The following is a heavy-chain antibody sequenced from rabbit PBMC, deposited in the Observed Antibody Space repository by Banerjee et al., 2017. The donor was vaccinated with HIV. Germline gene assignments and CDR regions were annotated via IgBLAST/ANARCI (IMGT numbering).Heavy chain of an antibody. D-gene: IGHD6-1*01. V-gene: IGHV1S45*01. CDR2: IYAGSSGST. Sequence: QEQLEESGGDLVKPEGSLTLTCTASGFSFSSSYWICWVRQAPGKGLEWIACIYAGSSGSTYYASWAKGRFTISKTSSTTVTLQMTSLTAADTATYFCANSYDYYTLNLWGPGTLVTVS. CDR1: GFSFSSSYW. CDR3: ANSYDYYTLNL. J-gene: IGHJ4*01.